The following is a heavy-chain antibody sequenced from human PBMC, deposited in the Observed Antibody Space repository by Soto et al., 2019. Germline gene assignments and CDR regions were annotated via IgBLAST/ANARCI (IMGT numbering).Heavy chain of an antibody. Sequence: VGSLRLSCAASGFTFSSYAMSWVRQAPGKGLEWVSAISGSGGSTYYADSVKGRFTISRDNSKNTLYLQMNSLRAEDTAVYYCAKDPAYDSSGPKFDYWGQGTLVTVSS. CDR3: AKDPAYDSSGPKFDY. CDR1: GFTFSSYA. V-gene: IGHV3-23*01. J-gene: IGHJ4*02. D-gene: IGHD3-22*01. CDR2: ISGSGGST.